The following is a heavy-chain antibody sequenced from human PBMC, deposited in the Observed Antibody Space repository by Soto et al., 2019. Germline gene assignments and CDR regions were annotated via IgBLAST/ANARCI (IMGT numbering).Heavy chain of an antibody. J-gene: IGHJ1*01. CDR1: GGTFSSYA. D-gene: IGHD2-21*02. Sequence: SVKVSFKACGGTFSSYAISWLRQAPGQGLEWMGGIIPIFGTANYAQKFQGRVTITADESTSTAYMELSSLRSEDTAVYYCARGGDWSLWGQGTLVTVSS. V-gene: IGHV1-69*13. CDR3: ARGGDWSL. CDR2: IIPIFGTA.